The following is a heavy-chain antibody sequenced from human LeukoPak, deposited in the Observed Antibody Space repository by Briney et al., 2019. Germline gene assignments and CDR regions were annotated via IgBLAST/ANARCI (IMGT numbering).Heavy chain of an antibody. CDR2: IYYSGST. Sequence: PETLSLTCTVPGGSISSSSYYWGWIRQPPGKGLEWIGSIYYSGSTYYNPSLKSRVTISVDTSKNQFSLKLSSVTAADTAVYYCASPLIAVAGSFDYWGQGTLVTVSS. D-gene: IGHD6-19*01. V-gene: IGHV4-39*01. J-gene: IGHJ4*02. CDR1: GGSISSSSYY. CDR3: ASPLIAVAGSFDY.